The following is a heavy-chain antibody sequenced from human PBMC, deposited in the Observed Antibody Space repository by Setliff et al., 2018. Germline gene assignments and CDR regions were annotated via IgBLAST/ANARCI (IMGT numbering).Heavy chain of an antibody. V-gene: IGHV7-4-1*02. J-gene: IGHJ3*01. CDR1: GYTFSSYA. Sequence: VASVKVSCKASGYTFSSYAMGWMRQAPGQRLEWMGWINTNTGNPSYAQDFTGRLVFSLDTSVSTAYLQISSLKAEDSAVYYCARDLSNWGYDVLDAFDVWGQGTMVTVSS. CDR3: ARDLSNWGYDVLDAFDV. D-gene: IGHD7-27*01. CDR2: INTNTGNP.